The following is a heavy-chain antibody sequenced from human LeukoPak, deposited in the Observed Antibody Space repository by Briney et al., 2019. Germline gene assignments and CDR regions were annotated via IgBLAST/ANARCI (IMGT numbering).Heavy chain of an antibody. J-gene: IGHJ3*02. V-gene: IGHV1-69*13. CDR2: IIPIYGTE. Sequence: ASVKVSCKASGGTFIRYVISWVRQAPGQELEWMGGIIPIYGTENYEQKFQGRVTITADESTSTAYMELRSLRSEDTAVYYCARGDMGDDAFDIWGQGTMVTVSS. CDR1: GGTFIRYV. D-gene: IGHD2-21*02. CDR3: ARGDMGDDAFDI.